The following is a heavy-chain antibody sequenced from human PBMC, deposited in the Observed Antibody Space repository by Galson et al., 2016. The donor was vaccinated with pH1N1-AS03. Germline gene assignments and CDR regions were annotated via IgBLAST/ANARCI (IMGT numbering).Heavy chain of an antibody. J-gene: IGHJ4*02. CDR3: ARQVRDGYDDYFDY. CDR2: IYPGDSDT. V-gene: IGHV5-51*01. D-gene: IGHD5-24*01. Sequence: QSGAEVKKPGESLKISCKTSGSIFTSYWVAWVRHMPGKGLEWMGIIYPGDSDTRYSPSFHGQVTISADRSINTAYLQWSSLMASDTAIYYCARQVRDGYDDYFDYWGQGALVTVSS. CDR1: GSIFTSYW.